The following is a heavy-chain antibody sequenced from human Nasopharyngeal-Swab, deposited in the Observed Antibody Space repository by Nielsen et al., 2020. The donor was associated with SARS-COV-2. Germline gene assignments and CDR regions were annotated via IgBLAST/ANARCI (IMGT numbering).Heavy chain of an antibody. D-gene: IGHD1-1*01. CDR2: IHYSGNT. V-gene: IGHV4-39*06. J-gene: IGHJ4*02. CDR3: ACHRTASFYY. Sequence: SETLSLTCTVSGGSISRSIHYWVWIRQPPGKGLEWIGNIHYSGNTYYNPSLKSQVTISVDTSKNQFTLKLRSVTGADTAVYYCACHRTASFYYWGQGTLVTVSS. CDR1: GGSISRSIHY.